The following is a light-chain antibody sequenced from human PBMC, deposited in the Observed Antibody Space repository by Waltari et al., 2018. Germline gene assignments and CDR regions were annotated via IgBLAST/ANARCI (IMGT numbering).Light chain of an antibody. CDR2: AAS. Sequence: DIQMTQSPSSLSTSVGDRVTITCRASQSISVYLSWYQQKPGKAPKLLIDAASTLQSVVPSRFSGSGSGTDFTLTISSLQPEDFATYYCQQTYSTPDTFGQGTKLEIK. CDR3: QQTYSTPDT. V-gene: IGKV1-39*01. J-gene: IGKJ2*01. CDR1: QSISVY.